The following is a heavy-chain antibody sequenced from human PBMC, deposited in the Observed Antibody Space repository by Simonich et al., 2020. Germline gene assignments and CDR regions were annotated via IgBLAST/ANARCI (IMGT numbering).Heavy chain of an antibody. CDR3: ARDVDTAMVFDY. CDR1: GFTFSSYS. J-gene: IGHJ4*02. D-gene: IGHD5-18*01. Sequence: EVQLVESGGGLVKPGGSLRLSCAASGFTFSSYSMNWVRQAPGKGLEWFVSIISSSSYIYDADSVKGRFTISRDNAKNSLYLQMNSLRAEDTAVYYCARDVDTAMVFDYWGQGTLVTVSS. CDR2: IISSSSYI. V-gene: IGHV3-21*01.